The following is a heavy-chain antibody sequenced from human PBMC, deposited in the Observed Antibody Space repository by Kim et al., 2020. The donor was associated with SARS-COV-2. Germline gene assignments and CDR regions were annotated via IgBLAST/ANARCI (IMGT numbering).Heavy chain of an antibody. J-gene: IGHJ4*01. CDR2: ISYDGSDK. V-gene: IGHV3-30*18. Sequence: GGSLRLSCAASGFTFSTHGMHWVRQAPGKGLEWVAVISYDGSDKFYADSVKGRFALSRDNSKNTVYLQMNSLRTEDTALYYCAKDFCSGGSCYYQDYWG. CDR3: AKDFCSGGSCYYQDY. CDR1: GFTFSTHG. D-gene: IGHD2-15*01.